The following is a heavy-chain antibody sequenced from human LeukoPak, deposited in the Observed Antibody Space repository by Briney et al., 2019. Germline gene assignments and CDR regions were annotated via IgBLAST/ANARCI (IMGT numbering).Heavy chain of an antibody. CDR3: ATRGRRGDYEPCDY. J-gene: IGHJ4*02. CDR2: ISGSGGST. Sequence: GGSLRLSCAASGFTFSSYAMSWVRQAPGKGLEWVSAISGSGGSTYYADSVKGRFTISRDNSKNTLYLQMNSLRAEDTAVYYCATRGRRGDYEPCDYWGQGTLVTVSS. CDR1: GFTFSSYA. D-gene: IGHD4-17*01. V-gene: IGHV3-23*01.